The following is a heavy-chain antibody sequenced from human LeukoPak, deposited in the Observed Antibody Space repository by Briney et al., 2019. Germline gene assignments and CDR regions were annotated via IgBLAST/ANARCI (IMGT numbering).Heavy chain of an antibody. V-gene: IGHV4-59*01. D-gene: IGHD6-19*01. J-gene: IGHJ5*02. CDR3: ARAGGIAVPYWFDP. Sequence: SETLSLTCTVSGGSISSYYWSWIRQPPGKGLEWIGYIYNSGSTNYNPSLKSRVTISVDTSQNQCSLKLSSVTAADTAVYYCARAGGIAVPYWFDPWGQGILVTVSS. CDR2: IYNSGST. CDR1: GGSISSYY.